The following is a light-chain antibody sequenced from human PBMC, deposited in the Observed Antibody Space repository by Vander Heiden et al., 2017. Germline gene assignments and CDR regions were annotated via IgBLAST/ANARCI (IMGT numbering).Light chain of an antibody. CDR2: AAS. CDR1: QGISSY. J-gene: IGKJ2*01. Sequence: IRMTQSPSSFSASTGDRVTITCRASQGISSYLAWYQQKPGKAPKLLIYAASTLQSGVPSRFSGSGSGTDFTLTISCLQSEDFATYYCQQYYSYPHTFGQGTKLEIK. CDR3: QQYYSYPHT. V-gene: IGKV1-8*01.